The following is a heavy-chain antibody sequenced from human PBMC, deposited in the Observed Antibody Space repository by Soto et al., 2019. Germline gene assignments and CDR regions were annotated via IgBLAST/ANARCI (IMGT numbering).Heavy chain of an antibody. CDR3: AKTEEYSHGSGSYYY. CDR1: GFTFSSYA. D-gene: IGHD3-10*01. Sequence: GGSLRLSCAASGFTFSSYAMSWVRQAPGKGLEWFSAISGSGGSTYYADSVKGRFTISRDNSKNTLYLQMNSLRAEDTAVYYCAKTEEYSHGSGSYYYWGQGTLVTVSS. CDR2: ISGSGGST. J-gene: IGHJ4*02. V-gene: IGHV3-23*01.